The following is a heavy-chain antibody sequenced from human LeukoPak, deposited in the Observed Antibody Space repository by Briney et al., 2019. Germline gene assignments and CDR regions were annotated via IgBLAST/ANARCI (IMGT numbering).Heavy chain of an antibody. V-gene: IGHV1-69*05. CDR2: IIPIFGTA. CDR1: GGTFSSYA. CDR3: ARVFGLAFGVVIPRFDY. Sequence: SVKVSCKASGGTFSSYAISWVRQAPGQGLEWMGGIIPIFGTANYAQKLQGRVTMTTDTSTSTAYMELRSLRSDDTAVYYCARVFGLAFGVVIPRFDYWGQGTLVTVSS. J-gene: IGHJ4*02. D-gene: IGHD3-3*01.